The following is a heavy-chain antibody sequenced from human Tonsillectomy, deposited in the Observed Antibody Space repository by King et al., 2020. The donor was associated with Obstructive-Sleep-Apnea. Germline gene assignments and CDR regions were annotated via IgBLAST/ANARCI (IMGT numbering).Heavy chain of an antibody. CDR1: GGSISSYY. D-gene: IGHD3-22*01. CDR3: ARLDYDSSGWRALTGAFDI. V-gene: IGHV4-59*08. CDR2: IYYSGNT. Sequence: VQLQESGPGLVKPSETLSLTCTVSGGSISSYYWSWIRQPPGKGLEWIGYIYYSGNTNYNPSLNTRVTISVDTSKSQFSLKLNSVTAADTAVYYCARLDYDSSGWRALTGAFDIWGQGTVVTVSS. J-gene: IGHJ3*02.